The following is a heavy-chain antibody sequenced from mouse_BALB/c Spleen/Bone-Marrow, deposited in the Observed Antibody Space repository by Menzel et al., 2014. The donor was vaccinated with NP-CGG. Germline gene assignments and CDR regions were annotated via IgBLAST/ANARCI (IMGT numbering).Heavy chain of an antibody. CDR1: GYAFSSYW. CDR3: ARDDGFAY. D-gene: IGHD2-12*01. V-gene: IGHV1-80*01. CDR2: IYPGDGDT. J-gene: IGHJ3*01. Sequence: VQLQQSGAELVRPGSSVKISCKASGYAFSSYWMNWVKQRPGQGLEWIGQIYPGDGDTNYNGKFKGKATLTADKSSRTAYMQLSSLTSEDSAVYFCARDDGFAYWGQGTLVTVSA.